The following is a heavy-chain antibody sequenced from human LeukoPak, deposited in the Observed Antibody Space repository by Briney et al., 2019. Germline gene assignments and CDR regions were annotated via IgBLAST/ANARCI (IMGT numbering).Heavy chain of an antibody. CDR3: AKDLIASSGWSGEYYYGMDV. CDR2: IRYDGSNK. J-gene: IGHJ6*02. CDR1: GFTFSSYG. D-gene: IGHD6-19*01. Sequence: GGSLRLSCAASGFTFSSYGMHWVRQAPGKGLEWVAFIRYDGSNKYYADSVKGRFTISSDNSKNTLYLQMNSLRAEDTAVYYRAKDLIASSGWSGEYYYGMDVWGQGTTVTVSS. V-gene: IGHV3-30*02.